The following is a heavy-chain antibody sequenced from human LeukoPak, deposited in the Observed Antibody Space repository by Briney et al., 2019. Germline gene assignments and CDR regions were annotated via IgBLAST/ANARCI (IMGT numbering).Heavy chain of an antibody. CDR2: IYPGDSGT. CDR1: GYSFSNYW. CDR3: ARLSSNWSPFDC. Sequence: GESLKISCKCSGYSFSNYWIGWVRQMPGKGLEWMAIIYPGDSGTRYSPSFQGQVIISADKSISTAYLQWSSLKASDTAMYYCARLSSNWSPFDCWGQGTLVTVSS. D-gene: IGHD6-13*01. J-gene: IGHJ4*02. V-gene: IGHV5-51*01.